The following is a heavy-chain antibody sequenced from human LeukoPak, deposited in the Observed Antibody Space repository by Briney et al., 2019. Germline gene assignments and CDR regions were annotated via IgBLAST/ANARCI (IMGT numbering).Heavy chain of an antibody. CDR2: IRYDGSNK. J-gene: IGHJ4*02. V-gene: IGHV3-30*02. D-gene: IGHD6-13*01. CDR1: GFTFSSYG. Sequence: GRSLRLSCAASGFTFSSYGMHWVRQAPGKGLEWVAFIRYDGSNKYYADSVKGRFTISRDNSKNTLYLQMNSLRAEDTAVYYCAKDLAMQLVRGYFDYWGQGTLVSVSS. CDR3: AKDLAMQLVRGYFDY.